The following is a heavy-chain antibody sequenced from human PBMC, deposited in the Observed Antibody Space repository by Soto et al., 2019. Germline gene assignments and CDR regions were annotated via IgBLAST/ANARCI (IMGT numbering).Heavy chain of an antibody. Sequence: PSGTLSLTCTVSGGSISSYYWSWIRQPPGKGLEWIGYIYYSGSTNYNPSLKSRVTISVDTSKNQFSLKLSSVTAADTAVYYCARHTPLYYDFWSGYSPNCFDPWGQGTLVTVSS. CDR3: ARHTPLYYDFWSGYSPNCFDP. J-gene: IGHJ5*02. CDR1: GGSISSYY. V-gene: IGHV4-59*08. CDR2: IYYSGST. D-gene: IGHD3-3*01.